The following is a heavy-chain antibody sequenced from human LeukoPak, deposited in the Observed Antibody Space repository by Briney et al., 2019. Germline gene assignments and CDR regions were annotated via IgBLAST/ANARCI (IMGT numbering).Heavy chain of an antibody. Sequence: PGRSLRLSCAASGFTFDDYAMHWVRQAPGKGLEWVAVISYDGSNKYYADSVKGRFTISRDNSKNTLYLQMNSLRAEDTAVYYCARDDSSGYYQVGIDYWGQGTLVTVSS. V-gene: IGHV3-30-3*01. D-gene: IGHD3-22*01. CDR2: ISYDGSNK. CDR1: GFTFDDYA. CDR3: ARDDSSGYYQVGIDY. J-gene: IGHJ4*02.